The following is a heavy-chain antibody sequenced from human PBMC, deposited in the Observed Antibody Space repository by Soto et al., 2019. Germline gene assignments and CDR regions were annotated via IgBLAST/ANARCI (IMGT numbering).Heavy chain of an antibody. V-gene: IGHV5-51*01. CDR3: ARLLPYYGSGRTRYYFDY. Sequence: PGESLKISCKGSGYSFTSYWIGWVRQMPGKGLEWMGIIYPGDSDTRYSPSFQGQVTISADKSISTAYLQWSSLKASDTAMYYCARLLPYYGSGRTRYYFDYWGQGTLVTVSS. CDR2: IYPGDSDT. CDR1: GYSFTSYW. D-gene: IGHD3-10*01. J-gene: IGHJ4*02.